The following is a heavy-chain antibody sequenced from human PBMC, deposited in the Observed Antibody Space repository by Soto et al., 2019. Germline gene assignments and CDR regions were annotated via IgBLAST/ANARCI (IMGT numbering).Heavy chain of an antibody. CDR2: FDPEDGET. J-gene: IGHJ1*01. CDR1: GYTLTELS. CDR3: QTPPPMYSSSWYLKYFQH. V-gene: IGHV1-24*01. D-gene: IGHD6-13*01. Sequence: ASVKVSCKVSGYTLTELSMHWVRQAPGKGLEWMGGFDPEDGETIYAQKFQGRVTMTEDTSTDTAYMELSSLRSEDTAVYSCQTPPPMYSSSWYLKYFQHWGQGTLVTVSS.